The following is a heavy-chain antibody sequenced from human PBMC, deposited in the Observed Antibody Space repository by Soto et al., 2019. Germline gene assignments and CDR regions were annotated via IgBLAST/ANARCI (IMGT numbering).Heavy chain of an antibody. CDR1: GDSVSSNSAA. V-gene: IGHV6-1*01. Sequence: SQTLSLPCAISGDSVSSNSAAWNWIRQSPSRGLEWLGRTYYRSKWYNDYAVSVKSRITINPDTSKNQFSLQLNSVTPEDTAVYYSASDWDTVVVGLDYYGMDVWVQGXTVTVSS. J-gene: IGHJ6*02. CDR2: TYYRSKWYN. D-gene: IGHD2-2*01. CDR3: ASDWDTVVVGLDYYGMDV.